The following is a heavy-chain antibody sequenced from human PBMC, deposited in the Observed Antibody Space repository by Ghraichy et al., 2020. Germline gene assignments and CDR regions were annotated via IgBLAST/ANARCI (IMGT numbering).Heavy chain of an antibody. CDR2: INQDATDK. CDR1: GFSFSSYW. V-gene: IGHV3-7*01. J-gene: IGHJ4*02. CDR3: ARDVGYCADC. D-gene: IGHD2-15*01. Sequence: GGSLRLSCAASGFSFSSYWMTWVRQAPGKGLEWVANINQDATDKNYVDSVKGRFTISRDNAKNSLYLQMNSLRAKDTAVYYCARDVGYCADCWGQGTLVTVSS.